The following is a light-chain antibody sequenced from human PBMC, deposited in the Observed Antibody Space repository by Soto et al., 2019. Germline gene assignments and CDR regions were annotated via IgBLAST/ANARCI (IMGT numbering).Light chain of an antibody. J-gene: IGKJ1*01. V-gene: IGKV3-15*01. CDR1: QSVRNN. Sequence: EIVMTQSPATLSVSPGERATLSCRASQSVRNNLAWYQQKPGQDPRLLIYGASTRATGIPARFSGSGSGTEFTLTISSLQSEDFALYYCQHYNNWPPAWTFGQGTKVEIK. CDR3: QHYNNWPPAWT. CDR2: GAS.